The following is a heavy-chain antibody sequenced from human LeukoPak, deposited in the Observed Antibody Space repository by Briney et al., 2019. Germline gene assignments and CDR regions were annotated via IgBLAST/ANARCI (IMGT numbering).Heavy chain of an antibody. Sequence: SETLSLTCTVSGGSISSSTYYWGWIRQPPGKGLEWIGSIYYSGRTYYNPSLKSRVTMSIDTSKNQFSLKLSYVTAADTAVYYCARDAEFWSGYYTFDYWGQGTLVTVSS. CDR1: GGSISSSTYY. CDR2: IYYSGRT. D-gene: IGHD3-3*01. J-gene: IGHJ4*02. CDR3: ARDAEFWSGYYTFDY. V-gene: IGHV4-39*07.